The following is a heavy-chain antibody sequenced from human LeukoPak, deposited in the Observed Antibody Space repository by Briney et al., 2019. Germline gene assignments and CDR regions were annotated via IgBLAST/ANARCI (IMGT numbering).Heavy chain of an antibody. CDR3: AREKEVVPAVAYMDV. V-gene: IGHV4-61*02. CDR1: GGSISSGSYY. D-gene: IGHD2-2*01. J-gene: IGHJ6*03. Sequence: SETLSLTCTVSGGSISSGSYYWSWIRQPAGKGLEWIGRIYTSGSTNYNPSLKSRVTISVDTSKNQFSLKLSSVTAADTVVYYCAREKEVVPAVAYMDVWGKGTTVTVSS. CDR2: IYTSGST.